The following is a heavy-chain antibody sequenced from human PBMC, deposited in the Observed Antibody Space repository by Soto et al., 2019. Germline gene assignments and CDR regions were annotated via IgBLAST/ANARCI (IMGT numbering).Heavy chain of an antibody. D-gene: IGHD3-3*01. CDR3: AREPVRFLEWIVV. V-gene: IGHV4-30-4*01. CDR1: NDSIRSGDYY. CDR2: IYYSGAT. J-gene: IGHJ4*02. Sequence: NPSETLSLTCTVSNDSIRSGDYYWSWIRQPPGKGLEWIGYIYYSGATYYIPSLRGCITISLDTSKNQFSLKLTSVTAADTAVYFCAREPVRFLEWIVVWGQGALVTVSS.